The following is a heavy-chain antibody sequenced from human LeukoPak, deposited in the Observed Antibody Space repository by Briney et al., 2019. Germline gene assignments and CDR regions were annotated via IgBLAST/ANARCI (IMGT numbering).Heavy chain of an antibody. V-gene: IGHV4-34*01. CDR2: INHSGST. D-gene: IGHD2-15*01. Sequence: SETPSLTCAVYGGSFSGYYWSWIRQPPGKGLEWIGEINHSGSTNYNPSLKSRVTISVDTSKNQFSLKLSSVTAADTAVYYCARCSGGSCLDYWGQGTLVTVSS. CDR1: GGSFSGYY. CDR3: ARCSGGSCLDY. J-gene: IGHJ4*02.